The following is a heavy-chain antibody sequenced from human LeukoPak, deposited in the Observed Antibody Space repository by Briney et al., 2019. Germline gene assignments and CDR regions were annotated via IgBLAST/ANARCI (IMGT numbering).Heavy chain of an antibody. CDR3: TTRLRYFDWTIYDFDY. CDR1: GFTFSSFG. CDR2: NKSKTDGGTT. V-gene: IGHV3-15*01. J-gene: IGHJ4*02. D-gene: IGHD3-9*01. Sequence: GRSLRLSCAASGFTFSSFGMHWVRQAPGKGLEWVGRNKSKTDGGTTDYAAPVKGRFTISRDDSKNTLYLQMNSLKTEDTAVYYCTTRLRYFDWTIYDFDYWGQGTLVTVSS.